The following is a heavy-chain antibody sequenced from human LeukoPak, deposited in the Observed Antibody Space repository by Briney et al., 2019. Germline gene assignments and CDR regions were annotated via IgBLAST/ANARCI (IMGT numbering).Heavy chain of an antibody. J-gene: IGHJ4*02. Sequence: GASVKVSCKASGGTFSSYAISWVRQAPGQGLEWMGRIIPILGIANYAQKFQGRVTITADKSTSTAYMGLSSLRSEDTAVYYCALYSSSSGFDYWGQGTLVTVSS. D-gene: IGHD6-6*01. V-gene: IGHV1-69*04. CDR2: IIPILGIA. CDR1: GGTFSSYA. CDR3: ALYSSSSGFDY.